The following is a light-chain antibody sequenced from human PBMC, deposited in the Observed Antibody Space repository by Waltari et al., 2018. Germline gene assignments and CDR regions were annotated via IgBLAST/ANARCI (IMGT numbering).Light chain of an antibody. CDR1: SSDVGNYNL. J-gene: IGLJ1*01. CDR3: CSYAGHSTYV. CDR2: EVS. Sequence: QSALTQPASVSGSPGQSITISCTGTSSDVGNYNLVSWYQQHPGKAPKLVFYEVSTRPSGVSNRFSGSKSGNTASLTISGLQPEDETDYYCCSYAGHSTYVFGTGTKVTVL. V-gene: IGLV2-23*02.